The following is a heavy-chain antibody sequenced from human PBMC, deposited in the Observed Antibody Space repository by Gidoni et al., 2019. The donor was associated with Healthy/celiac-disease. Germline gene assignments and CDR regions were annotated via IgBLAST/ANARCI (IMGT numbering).Heavy chain of an antibody. Sequence: EVQLLESGGGLVQPGGSLRLSCAASGFTFSSYAMSWVRQARGKWLEWVSVISGSGGSTYYADSVKGRFTISRDNSKNTLYLQMNSLRAEDTAVYYCANYGIVGASVTFDYWGQGTLVTVSS. CDR2: ISGSGGST. V-gene: IGHV3-23*01. CDR1: GFTFSSYA. J-gene: IGHJ4*02. D-gene: IGHD1-26*01. CDR3: ANYGIVGASVTFDY.